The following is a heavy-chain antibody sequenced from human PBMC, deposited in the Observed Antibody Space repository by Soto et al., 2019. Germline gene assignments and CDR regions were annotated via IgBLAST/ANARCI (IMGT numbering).Heavy chain of an antibody. CDR3: ARGYGDYQILHWYFDL. CDR2: IYYSGST. J-gene: IGHJ2*01. D-gene: IGHD4-17*01. CDR1: GGSISSSSYY. V-gene: IGHV4-39*01. Sequence: QLQLQESGPGLVKPSETLSLTCTVSGGSISSSSYYWGWIRQPPGKGLEWIGSIYYSGSTYYNPFLKSRVTISVDTSKNQFSLKLSSVTAADTAVYYCARGYGDYQILHWYFDLWGRGTLVTVSS.